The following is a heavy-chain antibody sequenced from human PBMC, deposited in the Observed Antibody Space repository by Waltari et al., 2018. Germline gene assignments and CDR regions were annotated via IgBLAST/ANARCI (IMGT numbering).Heavy chain of an antibody. CDR2: IWYDGSKK. CDR3: AKDMSWDYGGQGYFQH. CDR1: GFTFSSYG. J-gene: IGHJ1*01. D-gene: IGHD4-17*01. V-gene: IGHV3-33*03. Sequence: QVQLVESGGGVVQPGRSLRLSCAASGFTFSSYGMHWVRQAPGKGLEWVAVIWYDGSKKYYADSVKGRFTISRDNAKNSLYLQMNSLRADDTALYYCAKDMSWDYGGQGYFQHWGQGTLVTVSS.